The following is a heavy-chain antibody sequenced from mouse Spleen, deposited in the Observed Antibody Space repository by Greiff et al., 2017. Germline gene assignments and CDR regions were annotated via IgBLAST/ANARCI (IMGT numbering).Heavy chain of an antibody. J-gene: IGHJ3*01. CDR3: ARPNYYGSSSFAY. CDR1: GYTFTSYW. Sequence: QVQLQQPGAELVKPGASVKLSCKASGYTFTSYWMHWVKQRPGQGLEWIGEIDPSDSYTNYNQKFKGKATLTVDKSSSTAYMRLSSLTSEDSAVYYCARPNYYGSSSFAYWGRGTLVTVSA. D-gene: IGHD1-1*01. V-gene: IGHV1-69*02. CDR2: IDPSDSYT.